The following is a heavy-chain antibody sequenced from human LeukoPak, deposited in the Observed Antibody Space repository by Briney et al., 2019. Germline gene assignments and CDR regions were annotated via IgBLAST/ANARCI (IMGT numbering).Heavy chain of an antibody. J-gene: IGHJ5*02. Sequence: ASVKVSCKASGYTFTSYYMHWVRQAPGQGLEWMGIINPSGGSTSYAQKFQGRVTMTRDTSTSTVYMELSSLRSEDTAGYYCARDRRYYYGSGSSGLFDPWGQGTLVTVSS. V-gene: IGHV1-46*01. CDR2: INPSGGST. D-gene: IGHD3-10*01. CDR3: ARDRRYYYGSGSSGLFDP. CDR1: GYTFTSYY.